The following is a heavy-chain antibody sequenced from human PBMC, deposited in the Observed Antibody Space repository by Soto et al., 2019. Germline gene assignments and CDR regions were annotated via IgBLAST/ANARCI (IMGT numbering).Heavy chain of an antibody. CDR3: AKGRYDFWSPYYSDS. J-gene: IGHJ4*02. D-gene: IGHD3-3*01. V-gene: IGHV3-9*01. Sequence: SLRLSCGVTGFNFDDFAMHWVRQAPGKGLEWVSGITWNSRVLAYADSVKGRFTISRDNARNSLYLQMDSLRDEDTALYYCAKGRYDFWSPYYSDSWGQGTLVTVSS. CDR1: GFNFDDFA. CDR2: ITWNSRVL.